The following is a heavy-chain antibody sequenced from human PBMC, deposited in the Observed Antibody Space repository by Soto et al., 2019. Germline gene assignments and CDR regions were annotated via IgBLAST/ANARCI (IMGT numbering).Heavy chain of an antibody. J-gene: IGHJ4*02. V-gene: IGHV3-30*18. D-gene: IGHD1-26*01. Sequence: PVGSLRLSCAASGFTFSSYGMHWVRQAPGKGLEWVAAISYDGSNKYYVDSVKGRFTISRDNSKNTLYVQMNSLRAEDTAVYHCAKDLYSGTSHPDYWGQGTLVTVSS. CDR1: GFTFSSYG. CDR2: ISYDGSNK. CDR3: AKDLYSGTSHPDY.